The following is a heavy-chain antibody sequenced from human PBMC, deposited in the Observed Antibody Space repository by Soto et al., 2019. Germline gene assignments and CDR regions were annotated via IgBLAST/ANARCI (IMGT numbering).Heavy chain of an antibody. CDR1: GYTFNTYS. CDR2: ISGYNGDT. V-gene: IGHV1-18*01. D-gene: IGHD5-18*01. CDR3: ARENVLSYVDTAMVDYFDY. Sequence: ASVKVSCKASGYTFNTYSISWVRQAPGQGLEWMGWISGYNGDTHYAQKFQGRVTMTTDTSTSTAYMELRSLRSDDTAMYYCARENVLSYVDTAMVDYFDYWGQGTLVTVSS. J-gene: IGHJ4*02.